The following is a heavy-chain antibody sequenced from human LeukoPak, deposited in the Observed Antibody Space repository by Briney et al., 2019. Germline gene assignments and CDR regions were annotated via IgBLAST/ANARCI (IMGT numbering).Heavy chain of an antibody. Sequence: PGGSLRLSCAASGFTFSSYGMHWVRQAPGKGLEWVAFIRYDGSNKYYADSVKGRFTISRDNFKNTLYLQMNSLRAEDTAVYYCAREVVPAAMGAFDIWGQGTMVTVSS. CDR3: AREVVPAAMGAFDI. J-gene: IGHJ3*02. D-gene: IGHD2-2*01. V-gene: IGHV3-30*02. CDR1: GFTFSSYG. CDR2: IRYDGSNK.